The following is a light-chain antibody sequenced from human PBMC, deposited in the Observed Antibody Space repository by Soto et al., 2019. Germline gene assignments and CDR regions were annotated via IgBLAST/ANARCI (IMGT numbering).Light chain of an antibody. Sequence: EIVMTQSPATLSVSPGERATLSCMASQSVNSDLAWYQQKPGQAPRLLIYGASTRATGIPARFRGSGSGTDFTLTISSLQSEDFAVYYCQQYNQWPPWTFGQGTKVEIK. CDR1: QSVNSD. V-gene: IGKV3-15*01. J-gene: IGKJ1*01. CDR2: GAS. CDR3: QQYNQWPPWT.